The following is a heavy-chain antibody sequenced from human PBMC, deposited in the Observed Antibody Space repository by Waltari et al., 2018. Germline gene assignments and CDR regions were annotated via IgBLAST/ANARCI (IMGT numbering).Heavy chain of an antibody. CDR2: IDHSGST. Sequence: HVQLQQWGAGMLKPSETLSLTCAVYVGSFSGYYWTWIRQPPGKGLEWIGEIDHSGSTNYNPSLKSRVTMSVDTSKSQFSLKLSSVTAADTAVYYCVRLGVILYSGVDVWGQGTTVTVSS. D-gene: IGHD2-15*01. CDR3: VRLGVILYSGVDV. J-gene: IGHJ6*02. CDR1: VGSFSGYY. V-gene: IGHV4-34*01.